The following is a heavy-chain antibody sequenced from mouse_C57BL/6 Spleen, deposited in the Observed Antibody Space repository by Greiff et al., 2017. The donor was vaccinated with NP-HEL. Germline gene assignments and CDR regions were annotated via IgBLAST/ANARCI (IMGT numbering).Heavy chain of an antibody. CDR2: ISDGGSYT. J-gene: IGHJ1*03. V-gene: IGHV5-4*01. CDR3: AREDYYGSSWYFDV. CDR1: GFTFSSYA. D-gene: IGHD1-1*01. Sequence: EVKLVESGGGLVKPGGSLKLSCAASGFTFSSYAMSWVRQTPEKRLEWVATISDGGSYTYYPDNVKGRFTISRDNAKNNLYLQMSHLKSEDTAMYYCAREDYYGSSWYFDVWGTGTTVTVSS.